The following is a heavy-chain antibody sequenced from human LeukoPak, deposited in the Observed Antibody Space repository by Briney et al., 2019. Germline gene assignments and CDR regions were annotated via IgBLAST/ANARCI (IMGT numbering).Heavy chain of an antibody. V-gene: IGHV4-59*08. D-gene: IGHD6-13*01. CDR3: ARHPYRIAGYFDR. J-gene: IGHJ2*01. CDR2: IYYSGST. Sequence: SETLSLTCTISGGSIRAYYWSGIRQPPGKGLEWIGYIYYSGSTDYNPSLRGRAGISLDTSKNQFSLKLISVTAADTAFYFCARHPYRIAGYFDRCGRGSQVTVSS. CDR1: GGSIRAYY.